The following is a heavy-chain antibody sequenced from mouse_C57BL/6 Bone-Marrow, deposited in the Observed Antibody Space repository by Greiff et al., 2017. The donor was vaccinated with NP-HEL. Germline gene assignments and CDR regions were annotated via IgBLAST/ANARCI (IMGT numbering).Heavy chain of an antibody. Sequence: EVQLVESGGGLVQPGGSLKLSCAASGFTFSDYYMYWVRQTPEKRLEWVAYISNGGGSTYYPDTVKGRFTISRDNAKNTLYLQMSRLKSEDTAMYYCARRYGSSLYWYFDVWGTGTTVTVSS. CDR3: ARRYGSSLYWYFDV. V-gene: IGHV5-12*01. CDR1: GFTFSDYY. J-gene: IGHJ1*03. D-gene: IGHD1-1*01. CDR2: ISNGGGST.